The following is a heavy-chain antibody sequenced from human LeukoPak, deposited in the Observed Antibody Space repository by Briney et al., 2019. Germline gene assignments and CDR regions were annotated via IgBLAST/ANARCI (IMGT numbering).Heavy chain of an antibody. J-gene: IGHJ4*02. V-gene: IGHV3-9*01. CDR1: GFTFDDYA. CDR3: AKYIVGATLDY. D-gene: IGHD1-26*01. CDR2: ISWNSGSI. Sequence: GGSLRLSCAASGFTFDDYAMHWVRQAPGKGLEWVSGISWNSGSIGYADSVKGRFTISRDNAKNSLYLQMNSLRAEDTAVYYCAKYIVGATLDYWGQGTLVTVSS.